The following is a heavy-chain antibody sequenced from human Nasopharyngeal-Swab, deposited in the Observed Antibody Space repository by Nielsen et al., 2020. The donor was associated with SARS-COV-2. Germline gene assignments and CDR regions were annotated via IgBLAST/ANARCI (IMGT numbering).Heavy chain of an antibody. J-gene: IGHJ6*02. CDR3: ARGCVLTGPTCNYYGMDV. D-gene: IGHD3-9*01. Sequence: GGSLRLSCEASGFTVSSNYMSWVRQAPGKGLEWVSLIYSGGSTYYADSVKGRFTISSDNAKNSLYLQMNSLRAEDTAVYYCARGCVLTGPTCNYYGMDVWGQGTTVTVSS. CDR2: IYSGGST. V-gene: IGHV3-66*01. CDR1: GFTVSSNY.